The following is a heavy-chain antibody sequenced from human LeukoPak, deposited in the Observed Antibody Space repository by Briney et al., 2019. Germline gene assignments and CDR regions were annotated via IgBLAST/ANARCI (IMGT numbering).Heavy chain of an antibody. CDR2: IWSDSTNR. Sequence: GGSLRRSCAASGFIFSHHGMHWVRQAPGMGLEWVAVIWSDSTNRFYADSVKGRFTISRDNSQNTVFLQMNSLRVKDTAIYYCARDAQRGFDYSNSLKNWGHGTLVTVSS. CDR1: GFIFSHHG. D-gene: IGHD4-11*01. CDR3: ARDAQRGFDYSNSLKN. J-gene: IGHJ4*01. V-gene: IGHV3-33*01.